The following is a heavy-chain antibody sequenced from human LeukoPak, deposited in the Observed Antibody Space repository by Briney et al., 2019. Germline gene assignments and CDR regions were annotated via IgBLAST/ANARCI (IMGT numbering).Heavy chain of an antibody. J-gene: IGHJ6*02. CDR3: ASCGSCYSDYYYYYGMDV. CDR2: ISAYNGNT. CDR1: GYTFTSYG. V-gene: IGHV1-18*01. D-gene: IGHD2-15*01. Sequence: GASVKVSCKASGYTFTSYGISWVRQAPGQGLEWMGWISAYNGNTNYAQKLQGRVTMTTDTSTSTAYMELRSLRSDDTAVYYCASCGSCYSDYYYYYGMDVWGRGTTVTVSS.